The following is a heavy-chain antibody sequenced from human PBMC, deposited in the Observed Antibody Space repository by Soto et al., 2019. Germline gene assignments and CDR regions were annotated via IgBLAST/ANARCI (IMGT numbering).Heavy chain of an antibody. D-gene: IGHD6-19*01. J-gene: IGHJ5*02. CDR1: GDSVSSPYY. Sequence: QVQLQESGPGLVKPSGTLSLTCAVSGDSVSSPYYWCWVRQSPGKGLEWIGEVFHTGTTSYNPSLRSRVTISMDKYINQFSLDLSSVTAADTAVYYCARSAGWYAIHAWGPGTLVIVSS. V-gene: IGHV4-4*02. CDR2: VFHTGTT. CDR3: ARSAGWYAIHA.